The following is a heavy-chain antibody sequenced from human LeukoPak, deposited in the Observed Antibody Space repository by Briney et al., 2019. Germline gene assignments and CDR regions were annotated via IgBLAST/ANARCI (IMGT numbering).Heavy chain of an antibody. CDR1: GFTFSSFW. V-gene: IGHV3-7*01. J-gene: IGHJ6*02. Sequence: GGSLRLSCAASGFTFSSFWMTWVRQAPGKGLEWVANIKQDGSDKHYVDSVKGRVTISRDNARNSLYLQMSSLRAEDAAVYYCARLTGSKADGMDVWGQGTTVTVSS. CDR3: ARLTGSKADGMDV. CDR2: IKQDGSDK. D-gene: IGHD1-14*01.